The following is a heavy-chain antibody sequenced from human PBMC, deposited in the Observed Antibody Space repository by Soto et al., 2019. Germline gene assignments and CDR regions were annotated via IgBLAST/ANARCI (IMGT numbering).Heavy chain of an antibody. CDR2: IYYSGNT. Sequence: PSETLSLTCTVSGGSTSSDNYWSWIRQPPGKGLEWIGHIYYSGNTDYNPSLKSRLAISIDTSKNQFSLKLSSVTAADTAVYYCARVGPDYDSSGYYYWYYFDYWGQGTLVTVSS. CDR3: ARVGPDYDSSGYYYWYYFDY. J-gene: IGHJ4*02. V-gene: IGHV4-30-4*01. CDR1: GGSTSSDNY. D-gene: IGHD3-22*01.